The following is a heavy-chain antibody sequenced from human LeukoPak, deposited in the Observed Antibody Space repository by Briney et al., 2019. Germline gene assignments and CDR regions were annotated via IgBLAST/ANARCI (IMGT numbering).Heavy chain of an antibody. CDR1: GFTFSSSP. Sequence: GGSLRLSCAASGFTFSSSPMSWVRQVPGKGLEWVSGISGSGGDTYYADSVKGRFTISRDNSKNTLYLQMNSLRAEDTAIYYCAKDHPSSPANYCGQGTLVTVSS. J-gene: IGHJ4*02. CDR2: ISGSGGDT. CDR3: AKDHPSSPANY. V-gene: IGHV3-23*01.